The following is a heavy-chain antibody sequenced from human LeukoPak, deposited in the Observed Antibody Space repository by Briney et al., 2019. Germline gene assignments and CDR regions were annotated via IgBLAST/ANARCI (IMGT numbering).Heavy chain of an antibody. CDR3: AKDNRRHYTSGPNPDSLH. V-gene: IGHV3-9*01. J-gene: IGHJ4*02. D-gene: IGHD6-19*01. CDR1: GFIFNNYA. Sequence: GGSLRLSCAGSGFIFNNYAKHWVRQPPGKGLEWVSGISWNSGSIDYADSVKGRFTISRDNAKNSLYLQMNSLRVEDTAFYYCAKDNRRHYTSGPNPDSLHWGQGALVTVSS. CDR2: ISWNSGSI.